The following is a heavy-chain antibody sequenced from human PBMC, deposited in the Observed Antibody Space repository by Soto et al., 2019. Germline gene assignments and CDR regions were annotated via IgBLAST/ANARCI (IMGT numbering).Heavy chain of an antibody. V-gene: IGHV4-59*01. Sequence: PSETLSLTCTVSGGSIIRYYWNWIRQPPGKGLEWIGYIYYSGSTNYNPSLKSRVTISVDTSKNQFSLKLSSVTAADTAVYYCARDPGSGSYYGWFXPWGQGTLVXVSS. CDR1: GGSIIRYY. D-gene: IGHD3-10*01. J-gene: IGHJ5*02. CDR2: IYYSGST. CDR3: ARDPGSGSYYGWFXP.